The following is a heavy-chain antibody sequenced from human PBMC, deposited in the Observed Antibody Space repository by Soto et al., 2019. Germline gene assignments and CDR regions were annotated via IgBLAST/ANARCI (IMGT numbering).Heavy chain of an antibody. D-gene: IGHD3-10*01. CDR1: GFTFDDYA. J-gene: IGHJ4*02. V-gene: IGHV3-9*01. CDR3: AKSGTMVRGVIITLYYFDY. Sequence: GGSLRLSCAASGFTFDDYAMHWVRQAPGKGLEWVSGISWNSGSIGYADSVKGRFTISRDNAKNSLYLQMNSLRAEDTALYYCAKSGTMVRGVIITLYYFDYWGQGTLVTVSS. CDR2: ISWNSGSI.